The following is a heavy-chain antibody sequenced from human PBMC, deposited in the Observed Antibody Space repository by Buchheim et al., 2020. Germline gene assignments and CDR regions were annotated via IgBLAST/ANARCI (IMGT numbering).Heavy chain of an antibody. CDR1: GGTFSSYA. CDR3: ARVWGDYYDSSGYYSYYYYGMDV. Sequence: QVQLVQSGAEVKKPGSSVKVSCKASGGTFSSYAISWVRQAPGQGLEWMGGIIPIFGTANYAQKFQGRVTITADKSTSTAYMELSSLRSEDTAVYYCARVWGDYYDSSGYYSYYYYGMDVWGQGTT. D-gene: IGHD3-22*01. CDR2: IIPIFGTA. J-gene: IGHJ6*02. V-gene: IGHV1-69*06.